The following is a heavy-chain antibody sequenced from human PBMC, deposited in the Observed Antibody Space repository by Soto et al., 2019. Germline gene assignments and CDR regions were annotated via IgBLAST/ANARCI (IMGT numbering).Heavy chain of an antibody. Sequence: QVQLVESGGGVVQPGRSPRLSCAASGFTFSSYAMHWVRQAPGKGLEWVAVISYDGSNKYYADSVKGRFTISRDNSKNTLYLQMNSLRAEDTAVYYCAREHSSGGAFDIWGQGTMVTVSS. J-gene: IGHJ3*02. CDR1: GFTFSSYA. CDR3: AREHSSGGAFDI. CDR2: ISYDGSNK. V-gene: IGHV3-30-3*01. D-gene: IGHD6-19*01.